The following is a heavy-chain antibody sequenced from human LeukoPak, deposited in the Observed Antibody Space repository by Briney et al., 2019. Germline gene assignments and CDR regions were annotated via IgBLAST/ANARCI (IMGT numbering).Heavy chain of an antibody. J-gene: IGHJ5*02. CDR3: AKGAAATGTTNWFDP. D-gene: IGHD4-17*01. Sequence: GGSLRLSCAASGFTFSSYAMSWVRQAPGKGLEWVSAISGSGGSTYYADSVKGRFTISRDNSKNTLYLQMNSLRAEDTVVYCCAKGAAATGTTNWFDPWGQGTLVTVSS. CDR2: ISGSGGST. V-gene: IGHV3-23*01. CDR1: GFTFSSYA.